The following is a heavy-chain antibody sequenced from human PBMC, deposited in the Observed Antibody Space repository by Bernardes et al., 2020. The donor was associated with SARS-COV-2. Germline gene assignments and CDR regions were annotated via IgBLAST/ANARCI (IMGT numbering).Heavy chain of an antibody. CDR1: GFTFSSYG. CDR3: ARDQAAAGNYGMDV. J-gene: IGHJ6*02. Sequence: GGSLRLSCAASGFTFSSYGMHWVRQAPGKGLEWVAVIWYDGSNKYYADSVKGRFTISRDNSKNTLYLQMNSLRAEDTAVYYCARDQAAAGNYGMDVWGQGTTVTVSS. D-gene: IGHD6-13*01. V-gene: IGHV3-33*01. CDR2: IWYDGSNK.